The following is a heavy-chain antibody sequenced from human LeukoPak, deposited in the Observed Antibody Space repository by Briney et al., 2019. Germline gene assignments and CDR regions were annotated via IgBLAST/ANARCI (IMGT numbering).Heavy chain of an antibody. CDR2: ISGSGGST. D-gene: IGHD6-13*01. CDR3: ATYSSSWYCFDY. J-gene: IGHJ4*02. Sequence: GGSLRLSCAASGFTFSSYAMSWVRQAPGKGLEWVSAISGSGGSTYYADSVKGRFTISRDNSKNTLYLQMNSLRAEHTAVYYCATYSSSWYCFDYWGQGTLVTVSS. V-gene: IGHV3-23*01. CDR1: GFTFSSYA.